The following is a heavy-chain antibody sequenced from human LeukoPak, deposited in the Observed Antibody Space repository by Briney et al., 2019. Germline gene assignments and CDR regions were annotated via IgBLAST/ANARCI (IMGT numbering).Heavy chain of an antibody. D-gene: IGHD3-9*01. CDR1: GGTFSSYA. CDR2: IIPILGIA. Sequence: GASVKVSCKASGGTFSSYAISWVRQAPGQGLEWMGRIIPILGIANYAQKFQGRVTITADKSTSTAYMEPSSLRSEDTAVYYCARPAPDDILTGPFDYWGQGTLVTVSS. V-gene: IGHV1-69*04. J-gene: IGHJ4*02. CDR3: ARPAPDDILTGPFDY.